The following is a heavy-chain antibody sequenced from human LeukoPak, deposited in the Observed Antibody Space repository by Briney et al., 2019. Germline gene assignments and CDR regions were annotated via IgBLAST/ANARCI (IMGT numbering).Heavy chain of an antibody. V-gene: IGHV1-8*01. Sequence: APVKVSCKASGYTFTSYDINWVRQATGQGLEWMGWMNPNSGNTGYAQKFQGRVTMTRNTSISTAYMELSSLRSEDTAVYYCARPSDGSYNWNDGALDYWGQGTLVTVSS. CDR1: GYTFTSYD. J-gene: IGHJ4*02. CDR2: MNPNSGNT. CDR3: ARPSDGSYNWNDGALDY. D-gene: IGHD1-20*01.